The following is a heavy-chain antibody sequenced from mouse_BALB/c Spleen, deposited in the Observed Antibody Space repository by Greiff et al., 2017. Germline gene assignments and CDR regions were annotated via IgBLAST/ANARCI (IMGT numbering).Heavy chain of an antibody. J-gene: IGHJ2*01. V-gene: IGHV6-6*02. CDR3: TTYFLDY. CDR2: IRLKSNNYAT. CDR1: GFTFSNYW. D-gene: IGHD2-10*01. Sequence: EVKLMESGGGLVQPGGSMKLSCVASGFTFSNYWMNWVRQSPEKGLEWVAEIRLKSNNYATHYAESVKGRFTISRDDSKSSVYLQMNNLRAEDTGIYYCTTYFLDYWGQGTTLTVSS.